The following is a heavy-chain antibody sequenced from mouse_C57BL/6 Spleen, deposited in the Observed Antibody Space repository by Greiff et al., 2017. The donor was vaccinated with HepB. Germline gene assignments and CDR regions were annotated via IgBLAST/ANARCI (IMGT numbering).Heavy chain of an antibody. V-gene: IGHV1-64*01. D-gene: IGHD4-1*01. J-gene: IGHJ4*01. CDR2: IHPNSGST. CDR1: GYTFTSYW. CDR3: AIRSATGTINAMDY. Sequence: VQLQQSGAELVKPGASVKLSCKASGYTFTSYWMHWVKQRPGQGLEWIGMIHPNSGSTNYNEKFKSKATLTVDKSSSTAYMQLSSLTSEDSAVYYCAIRSATGTINAMDYWGQGTSVTVSS.